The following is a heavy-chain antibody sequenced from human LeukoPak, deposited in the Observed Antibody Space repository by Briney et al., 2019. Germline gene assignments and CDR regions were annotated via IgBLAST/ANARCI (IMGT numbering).Heavy chain of an antibody. Sequence: PSQTLSLTCAVSGGSISSGGYSWSWIRQPPGKGLEWIGYIYHSGSNYYNPSLKSRVTISVDRSKNQFSLKPSSVTAADTAVYYCARGLSGSYSDYWGQGTLVTVSS. CDR1: GGSISSGGYS. D-gene: IGHD1-26*01. J-gene: IGHJ4*02. CDR3: ARGLSGSYSDY. CDR2: IYHSGSN. V-gene: IGHV4-30-2*01.